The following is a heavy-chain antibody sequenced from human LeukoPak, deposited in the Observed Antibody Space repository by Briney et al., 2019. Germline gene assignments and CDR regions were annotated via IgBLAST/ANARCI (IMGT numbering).Heavy chain of an antibody. V-gene: IGHV4-59*01. J-gene: IGHJ4*02. Sequence: PSETLSLTCTVSGGSISSYYWSWIRQPPGKGLEWIGYIYYSGSTNYNPSLKSRVTISVDTSKNQFSLKLSSVTAADTAAYYCARGSGSYYNPAAYYWGQGTLVTVSS. CDR3: ARGSGSYYNPAAYY. D-gene: IGHD3-10*01. CDR1: GGSISSYY. CDR2: IYYSGST.